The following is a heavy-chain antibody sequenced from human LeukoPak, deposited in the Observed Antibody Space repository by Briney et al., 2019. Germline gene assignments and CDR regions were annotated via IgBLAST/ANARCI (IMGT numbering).Heavy chain of an antibody. J-gene: IGHJ6*02. CDR1: GFTFSSYG. Sequence: GGSLRLSCAASGFTFSSYGMHWVRQAPGKGLEWVAVISYDGSNKYYADSVKGRFTISRDNSKNTLYLQMNSLRAEDTAVYYCAKEGTIFGVVISYYYYGMDVWGQGTTVTVSS. V-gene: IGHV3-30*18. D-gene: IGHD3-3*01. CDR2: ISYDGSNK. CDR3: AKEGTIFGVVISYYYYGMDV.